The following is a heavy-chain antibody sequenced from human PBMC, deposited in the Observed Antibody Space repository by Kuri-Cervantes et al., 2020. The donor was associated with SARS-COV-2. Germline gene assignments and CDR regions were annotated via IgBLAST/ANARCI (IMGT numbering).Heavy chain of an antibody. CDR2: IYYSGST. Sequence: SETLSLTCGVSGYPISSGYNWSWIRQPPGKGLEWIGYIYYSGSTNYNPSLKSRVTISVDTSKNQFSLKLSSVTAADTAVYYCARESSSSWYWFDPWGQGTLVTVSS. CDR3: ARESSSSWYWFDP. J-gene: IGHJ5*02. V-gene: IGHV4-61*01. D-gene: IGHD6-13*01. CDR1: GYPISSGYN.